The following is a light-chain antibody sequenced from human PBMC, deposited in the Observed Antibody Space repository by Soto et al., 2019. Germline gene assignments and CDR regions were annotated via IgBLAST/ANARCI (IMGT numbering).Light chain of an antibody. CDR1: QDIRDS. Sequence: DIQLTQSPSSLSSSIGDKVAITCQASQDIRDSLNWYQHKPGKAPKLLIFDTSNLETGVPSRFSGSRSGTTFTFPITNLQPDDVATYYCQQYDYLPSWTFGQGTKLDIK. J-gene: IGKJ2*02. CDR3: QQYDYLPSWT. CDR2: DTS. V-gene: IGKV1-33*01.